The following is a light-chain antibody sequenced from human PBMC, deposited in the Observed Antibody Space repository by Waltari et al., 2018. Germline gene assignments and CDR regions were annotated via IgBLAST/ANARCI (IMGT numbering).Light chain of an antibody. CDR1: HSVSFF. CDR3: QQRYSWPLT. CDR2: DTS. Sequence: EIALTQSPAIVSLSPGERATLSCRASHSVSFFLAWYQQKPGQGPRLLIFDTSNRATGIPARFSGGGSGTDFTLTISSLEPEDFATYYCQQRYSWPLTFGGGTKVEIK. J-gene: IGKJ4*01. V-gene: IGKV3-11*01.